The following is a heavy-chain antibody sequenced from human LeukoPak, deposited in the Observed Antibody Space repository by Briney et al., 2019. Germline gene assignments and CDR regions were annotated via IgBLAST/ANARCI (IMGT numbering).Heavy chain of an antibody. Sequence: GGSLRLSCAASGFSFSYYWMHWVRQGSGKGPVWVSRIIGDGTRTDYADSVKGRFTISRDNAKSTLYLQMNSLRAGDTAVYYCAKDPIFSGSYGVFDYWGLGTLVTVSS. J-gene: IGHJ4*02. CDR2: IIGDGTRT. V-gene: IGHV3-74*01. CDR3: AKDPIFSGSYGVFDY. D-gene: IGHD1-26*01. CDR1: GFSFSYYW.